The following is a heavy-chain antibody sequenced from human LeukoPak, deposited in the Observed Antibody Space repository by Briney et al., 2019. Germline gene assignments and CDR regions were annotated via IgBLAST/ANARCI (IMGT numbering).Heavy chain of an antibody. CDR1: GFTFSRYW. J-gene: IGHJ3*02. V-gene: IGHV4-59*12. CDR3: ASEGYSSSFDAFDI. CDR2: IYYSGST. D-gene: IGHD6-13*01. Sequence: GSLRLSCAASGFTFSRYWMSWIRRPPGKGLEWIGYIYYSGSTYYNPSLKSRVTMSVDTSKNQFSLKLSSVTAADTAVYYCASEGYSSSFDAFDIWGQGTMVTVSS.